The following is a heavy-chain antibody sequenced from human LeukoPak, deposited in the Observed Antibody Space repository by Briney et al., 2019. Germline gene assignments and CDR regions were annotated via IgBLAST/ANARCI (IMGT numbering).Heavy chain of an antibody. V-gene: IGHV1-69*04. D-gene: IGHD5-24*01. CDR1: GGTFSSYA. Sequence: SVKVSCKASGGTFSSYAISWVRQAPGQGLEWMGRIIPILGIANYAQKFQGRVTITADKSTSTAYMELSSLRSEDTAVYYCARGRDGYNHNYYYYGIDVWGQGTTVTVSS. CDR3: ARGRDGYNHNYYYYGIDV. J-gene: IGHJ6*02. CDR2: IIPILGIA.